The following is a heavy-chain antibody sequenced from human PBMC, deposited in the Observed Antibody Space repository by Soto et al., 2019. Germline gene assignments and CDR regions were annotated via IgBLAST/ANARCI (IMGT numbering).Heavy chain of an antibody. V-gene: IGHV4-31*03. CDR3: ARDERYYGSGSGPLFDY. CDR1: GGSISSGGYY. Sequence: QVQLQESCPGLVKPSQTLSLTCTVSGGSISSGGYYWSWIRQHPGKGLEWIGYIYYSGSTYYNPSLKSRVTISVDTSKNQFSLKLSSVTAADTAVYYCARDERYYGSGSGPLFDYLGQGTLVTVSS. D-gene: IGHD3-10*01. CDR2: IYYSGST. J-gene: IGHJ4*02.